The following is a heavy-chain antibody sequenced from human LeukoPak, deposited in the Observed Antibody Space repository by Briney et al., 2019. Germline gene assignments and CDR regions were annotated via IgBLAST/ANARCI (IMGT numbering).Heavy chain of an antibody. Sequence: GGSLRLSCAASGFTFSDYYMSWIRQAPGKGLEWVSYIGSSGTAIYYADSVKGRFTISRDNAKNSLFLQMNSLRAEDTAVYYCARDRMTTVTNDAFDIWGQGTMVTVSS. J-gene: IGHJ3*02. CDR2: IGSSGTAI. D-gene: IGHD4-17*01. CDR3: ARDRMTTVTNDAFDI. V-gene: IGHV3-11*04. CDR1: GFTFSDYY.